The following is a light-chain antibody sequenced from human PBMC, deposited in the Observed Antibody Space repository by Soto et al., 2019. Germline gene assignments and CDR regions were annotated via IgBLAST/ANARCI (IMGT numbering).Light chain of an antibody. CDR2: DVS. Sequence: QSALTQPRSVSGSPGQSVTISCTGTSSDVGGYNYVSWYQQHPGKAPKLMIYDVSKRPSGVPDRLSGSKSGNTASLTISGLQAADEADYYCCSYAGSYTWVFGGGTKLTVL. J-gene: IGLJ3*02. CDR3: CSYAGSYTWV. V-gene: IGLV2-11*01. CDR1: SSDVGGYNY.